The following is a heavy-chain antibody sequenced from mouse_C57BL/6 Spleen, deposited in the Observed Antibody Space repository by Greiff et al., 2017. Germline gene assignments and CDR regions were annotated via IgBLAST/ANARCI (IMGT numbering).Heavy chain of an antibody. Sequence: EVKLVESGEGLVKPGGSLKLSCAASGFTFSSYAMSWVRQTPEKRLEWVAYISIGGDYIYYADTVKGRFTISRANARNTLYLQMSSLKSEDTAMYYCTRDCVTTVVYFDYWGQGTTLTVSS. CDR2: ISIGGDYI. CDR1: GFTFSSYA. CDR3: TRDCVTTVVYFDY. V-gene: IGHV5-9-1*02. J-gene: IGHJ2*01. D-gene: IGHD1-1*01.